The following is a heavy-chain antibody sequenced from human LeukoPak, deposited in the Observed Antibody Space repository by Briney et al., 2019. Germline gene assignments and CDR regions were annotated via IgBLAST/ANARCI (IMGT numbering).Heavy chain of an antibody. D-gene: IGHD2-2*01. CDR2: INPNSGGT. CDR3: ARVDTSTGDSFDS. V-gene: IGHV1-2*02. CDR1: AYTLTGYF. J-gene: IGHJ4*02. Sequence: ASVKVSCKASAYTLTGYFLHWVRQAPGQGLEWMGWINPNSGGTNYAQKFQGRVTMTRDTSISTAYMELSSLRSDDTAVYYCARVDTSTGDSFDSWGQGTLITVSS.